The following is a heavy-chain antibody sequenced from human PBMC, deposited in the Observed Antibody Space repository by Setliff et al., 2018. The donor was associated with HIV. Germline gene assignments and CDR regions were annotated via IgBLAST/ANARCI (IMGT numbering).Heavy chain of an antibody. CDR1: GYSFTNSW. J-gene: IGHJ4*02. D-gene: IGHD6-19*01. CDR3: ARHGHSSGSQN. CDR2: IAPSDSYI. V-gene: IGHV5-10-1*01. Sequence: GESLKISCKGSGYSFTNSWISWVRQMPGKGLEWMGRIAPSDSYINYSPSFQGHVTISCDKSLSTAYLQWNSLKASDTAMYYCARHGHSSGSQNWGQGTLVTVSS.